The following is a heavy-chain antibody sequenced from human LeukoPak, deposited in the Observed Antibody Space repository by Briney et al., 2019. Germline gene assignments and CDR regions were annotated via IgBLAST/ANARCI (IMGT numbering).Heavy chain of an antibody. CDR2: IYPGDSDT. J-gene: IGHJ4*02. D-gene: IGHD3-10*01. CDR3: ARSRLKALWFGELDY. V-gene: IGHV5-51*01. CDR1: GYSFTSYW. Sequence: GESLKISCKGSGYSFTSYWIGWVRQMPGKGLELIGIIYPGDSDTRYSPSFQGQVTISADKSISTAYLQWSSLKASDTAMYYCARSRLKALWFGELDYWGQGTLVTVSS.